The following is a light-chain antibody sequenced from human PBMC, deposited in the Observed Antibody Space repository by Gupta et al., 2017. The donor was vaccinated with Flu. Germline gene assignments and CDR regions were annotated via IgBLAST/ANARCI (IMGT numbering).Light chain of an antibody. CDR2: EVS. J-gene: IGLJ3*02. V-gene: IGLV2-14*01. CDR1: SSDVGGYNY. CDR3: GSYTSSSNVV. Sequence: QSALTQPAPVSGSHGPSITISCTGTSSDVGGYNYVSWCQQHPGKAPKLMIYEVSNRPPGVSNRFSGSTSGNTASLTISGLQAEDEADYYCGSYTSSSNVVFSGGTKLTVL.